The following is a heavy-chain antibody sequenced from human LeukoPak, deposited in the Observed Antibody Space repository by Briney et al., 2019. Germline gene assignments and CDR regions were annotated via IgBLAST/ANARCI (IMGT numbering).Heavy chain of an antibody. CDR2: ISGSGGST. Sequence: PGGSLRLSCAASGFTFSSYAMSWVRQAPGKGLEWVSAISGSGGSTYYADSVKGRSTISRDNSKNTLYLQMNSLRAEDTAVYYCAKGANPLLWFGELLRNWFDPWGQGTLVTVSS. CDR3: AKGANPLLWFGELLRNWFDP. D-gene: IGHD3-10*01. CDR1: GFTFSSYA. V-gene: IGHV3-23*01. J-gene: IGHJ5*02.